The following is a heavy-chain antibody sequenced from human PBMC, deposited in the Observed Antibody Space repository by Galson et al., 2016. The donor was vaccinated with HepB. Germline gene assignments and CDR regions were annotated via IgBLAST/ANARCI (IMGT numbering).Heavy chain of an antibody. Sequence: SLRLSCAASGFTFSSYSMHWVRQAPGKGLEWVAVISYDGSNKYFADSVKGRFTISRDNSKNTLYLQMNSLRAEDTAVYYCATVGQQLVGTHYYYYGMDVWGKGTTVTVSS. V-gene: IGHV3-30-3*01. CDR3: ATVGQQLVGTHYYYYGMDV. J-gene: IGHJ6*04. D-gene: IGHD6-13*01. CDR2: ISYDGSNK. CDR1: GFTFSSYS.